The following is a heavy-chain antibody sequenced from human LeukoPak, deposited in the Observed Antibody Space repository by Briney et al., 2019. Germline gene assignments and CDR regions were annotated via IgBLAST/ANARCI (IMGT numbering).Heavy chain of an antibody. CDR1: GFTVSSKY. D-gene: IGHD3-22*01. Sequence: GGSLRLSCAASGFTVSSKYMTWVRQAPGKGLEWVSVIYGGGSTYYADSVKGRFTISRDNSKNTLYLQMNSLRAEDTAVYYCARESGYYDSGGYFDYWGQGTLVTVSS. V-gene: IGHV3-53*01. J-gene: IGHJ4*02. CDR2: IYGGGST. CDR3: ARESGYYDSGGYFDY.